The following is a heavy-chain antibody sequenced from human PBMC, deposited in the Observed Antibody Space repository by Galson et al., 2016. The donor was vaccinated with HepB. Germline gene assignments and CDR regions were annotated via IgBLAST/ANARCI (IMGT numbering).Heavy chain of an antibody. D-gene: IGHD2-8*01. CDR2: ISAYNGHT. CDR1: GYTFTSYH. Sequence: SVKVSCKASGYTFTSYHISWVRQAPGQGLEWMGWISAYNGHTNYAQKLQGRVTMTTDTSTSTAYMDLRSLRSDDTAVYYCARRRGCTNGVCYLFDYWGQGTLVTVSS. V-gene: IGHV1-18*01. CDR3: ARRRGCTNGVCYLFDY. J-gene: IGHJ4*02.